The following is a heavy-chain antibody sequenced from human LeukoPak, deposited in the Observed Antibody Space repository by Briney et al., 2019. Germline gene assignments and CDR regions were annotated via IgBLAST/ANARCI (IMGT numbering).Heavy chain of an antibody. V-gene: IGHV3-53*04. Sequence: GGSLRLSCAASGFTVSSNYMSWIRQAPGKGLEWVSVIYSGGSTYYADSVKGRFTISRHNSNNTLYLQMNSLRAEDTAVYYCARVQWCCGTSCPRGAFDIWGQGTMVTVSS. CDR1: GFTVSSNY. J-gene: IGHJ3*02. D-gene: IGHD2-2*01. CDR3: ARVQWCCGTSCPRGAFDI. CDR2: IYSGGST.